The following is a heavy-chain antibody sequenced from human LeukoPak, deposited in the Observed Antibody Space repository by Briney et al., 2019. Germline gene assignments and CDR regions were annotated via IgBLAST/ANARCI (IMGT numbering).Heavy chain of an antibody. Sequence: GGSLRLSCAASGFTFSTYAIHWVRQAPGKGLEWVALMSYDGSNKFYADSVKGRFTISRDNSKSTLYLQMNSLKAEDTAVYYCARGGVTTMTLRDLWLDYWGQGTLVTVSS. J-gene: IGHJ4*02. D-gene: IGHD4-17*01. CDR2: MSYDGSNK. CDR3: ARGGVTTMTLRDLWLDY. V-gene: IGHV3-30-3*01. CDR1: GFTFSTYA.